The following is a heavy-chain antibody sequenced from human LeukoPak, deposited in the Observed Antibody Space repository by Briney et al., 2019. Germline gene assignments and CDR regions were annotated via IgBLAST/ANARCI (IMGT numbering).Heavy chain of an antibody. CDR2: IYSGGST. CDR1: GFTVSSNY. Sequence: GGSLRLSCAASGFTVSSNYVSWVRQAPGKGLEWVSVIYSGGSTYYADSVKGRFTISRDNSKNTLYLQMNSLRAEDTAVYYCARDPQQQLVSDDAFDIWGQGTMVTVSS. CDR3: ARDPQQQLVSDDAFDI. J-gene: IGHJ3*02. V-gene: IGHV3-66*01. D-gene: IGHD6-13*01.